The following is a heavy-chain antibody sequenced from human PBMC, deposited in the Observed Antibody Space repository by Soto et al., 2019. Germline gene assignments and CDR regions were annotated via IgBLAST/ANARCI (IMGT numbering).Heavy chain of an antibody. CDR2: IKQDGSEK. V-gene: IGHV3-7*01. J-gene: IGHJ6*03. Sequence: EVQLVESGGGLVQPGGSLRLSCAASGFTFSSYWMSWVRQAPGKGLEWVANIKQDGSEKYYVDSVKGRFTISRDNAKNSLYLQMNSLRAEDPAVYYCARAGPYYYYYYVDVWGKGTTVTVSS. CDR1: GFTFSSYW. CDR3: ARAGPYYYYYYVDV.